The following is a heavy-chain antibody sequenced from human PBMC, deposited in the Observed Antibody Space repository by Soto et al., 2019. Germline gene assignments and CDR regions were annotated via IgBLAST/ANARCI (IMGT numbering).Heavy chain of an antibody. D-gene: IGHD4-4*01. V-gene: IGHV3-7*04. Sequence: EVQLVESGGALVQPGGSLRLSCTASGFTFRTYWMTWVRQAPGNGLEWVANINQDESAEYYVDSVKGRFTISRDNAKNSLYLQMSSLRAGDTAVYYCARYDYTNYGWDCWGQGTLVTVSS. CDR3: ARYDYTNYGWDC. J-gene: IGHJ4*02. CDR1: GFTFRTYW. CDR2: INQDESAE.